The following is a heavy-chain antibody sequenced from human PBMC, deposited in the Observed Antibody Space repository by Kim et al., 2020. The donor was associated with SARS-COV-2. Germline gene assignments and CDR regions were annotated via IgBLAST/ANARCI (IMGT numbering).Heavy chain of an antibody. Sequence: GVSLRLSCAASGFTFSSYSMNWVRQAPGKGLEWVSSISSSSSYIYYADSVKGRFTISRDNAKNSLYLQMNSLRAEDTAVYYCARDGPPFYYGSGDDAFDIWGQGTMITVSS. CDR2: ISSSSSYI. CDR3: ARDGPPFYYGSGDDAFDI. J-gene: IGHJ3*02. V-gene: IGHV3-21*04. CDR1: GFTFSSYS. D-gene: IGHD3-10*01.